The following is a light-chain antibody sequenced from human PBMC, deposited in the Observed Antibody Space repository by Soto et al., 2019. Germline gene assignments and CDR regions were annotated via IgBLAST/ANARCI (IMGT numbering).Light chain of an antibody. CDR3: QQLNTYPLT. CDR2: AAS. J-gene: IGKJ4*01. Sequence: DIQLTQSPSFLSASVGDRVTITCRASQGISSYLAWYQQKPGKAPKLLIYAASTLQGGVPSRFSGSESGTEFTLTISSLQPEDCATYYCQQLNTYPLTFGGGTKVEIK. CDR1: QGISSY. V-gene: IGKV1-9*01.